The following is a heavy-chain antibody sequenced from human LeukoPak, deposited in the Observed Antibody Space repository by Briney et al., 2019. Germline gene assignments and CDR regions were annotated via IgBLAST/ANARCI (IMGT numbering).Heavy chain of an antibody. Sequence: SETLSLTCRVSGGSISRSSYYWGWIRQPPGKGLEWIGRIYYSWSTYYNPSLQSRGVDIYGDTAKNQSTLHLDCVAPAYPTVYHCARRVGGGIAAVGAFDIWGPGTMVTVSS. CDR3: ARRVGGGIAAVGAFDI. CDR1: GGSISRSSYY. V-gene: IGHV4-39*01. J-gene: IGHJ3*02. CDR2: IYYSWST. D-gene: IGHD6-13*01.